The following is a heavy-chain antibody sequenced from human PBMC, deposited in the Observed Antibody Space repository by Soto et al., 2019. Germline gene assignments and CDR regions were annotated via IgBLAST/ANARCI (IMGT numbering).Heavy chain of an antibody. CDR2: TYHRSKWYN. V-gene: IGHV6-1*01. CDR1: GDSVSSNSAA. Sequence: KPSETLSLTCAISGDSVSSNSAAWNWIRQSPSRGLEWLGRTYHRSKWYNDCAVSVKSRITINPDTSKNQFSLQLNSVTPEDTAVYYCAISTTYDSSGSPAFDYWGQGTLVTVSS. D-gene: IGHD3-22*01. CDR3: AISTTYDSSGSPAFDY. J-gene: IGHJ4*02.